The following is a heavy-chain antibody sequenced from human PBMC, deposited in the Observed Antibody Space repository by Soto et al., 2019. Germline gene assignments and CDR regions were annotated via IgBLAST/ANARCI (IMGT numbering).Heavy chain of an antibody. D-gene: IGHD6-19*01. CDR3: VRELSLYSSGWYPPNWFDP. V-gene: IGHV3-7*01. J-gene: IGHJ5*02. CDR2: IKQDGSEK. CDR1: GFTFSSYW. Sequence: PGGSLRLSCAASGFTFSSYWMSWVRQAPGKGLEWVANIKQDGSEKYYVDSVKGRFTISRDNAKNSLYLQMNSLRAEDTAVYYCVRELSLYSSGWYPPNWFDPWGQGTLVTVSS.